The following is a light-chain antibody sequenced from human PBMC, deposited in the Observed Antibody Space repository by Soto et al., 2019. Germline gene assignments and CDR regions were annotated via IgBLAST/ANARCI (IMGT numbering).Light chain of an antibody. CDR1: SSDVGGYTY. J-gene: IGLJ1*01. V-gene: IGLV2-14*01. CDR2: DVS. Sequence: QSALTQPASVSGSPGQSITISCTGTSSDVGGYTYVSWYQQHPGKAPKLMIYDVSNRPSRVSHRFSGAKSGDTASLTISGLQAEDEADYYCSSATTSPTRVFGTGTKLTVL. CDR3: SSATTSPTRV.